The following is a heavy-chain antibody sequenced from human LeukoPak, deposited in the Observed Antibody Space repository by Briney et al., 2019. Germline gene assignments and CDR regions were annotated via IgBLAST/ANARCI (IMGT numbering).Heavy chain of an antibody. D-gene: IGHD1-26*01. CDR1: GFTFSDYY. J-gene: IGHJ4*02. CDR3: ARGYSTVDY. V-gene: IGHV3-11*03. CDR2: ISTSSSYT. Sequence: PGGSLRLSCAASGFTFSDYYMSRIRQAPGKGLEWVSYISTSSSYTNYADSVKGRFTISRANAENSLYLQMNSLRAEDTAVYYCARGYSTVDYWGQGTLVTVSS.